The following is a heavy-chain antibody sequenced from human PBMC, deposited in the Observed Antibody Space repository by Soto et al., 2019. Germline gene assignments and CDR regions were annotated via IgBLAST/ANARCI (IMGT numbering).Heavy chain of an antibody. CDR2: ISTYNGNT. V-gene: IGHV1-18*01. CDR1: GYTFTTYG. CDR3: ARGPRDYYNNRGNSFLDY. J-gene: IGHJ4*02. D-gene: IGHD3-22*01. Sequence: QVQLVQSGAEVKKPGASVKVSCKASGYTFTTYGMSWVRQAPGQGLDWMGWISTYNGNTKYAERLQGRVTMTTDTPTRTAYRELGSLRFDDTAVYYCARGPRDYYNNRGNSFLDYWGQGPLVTASS.